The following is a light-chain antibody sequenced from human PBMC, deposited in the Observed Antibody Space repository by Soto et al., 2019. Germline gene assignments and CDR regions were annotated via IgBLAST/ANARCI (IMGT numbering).Light chain of an antibody. CDR1: SSDVGGFHY. J-gene: IGLJ2*01. V-gene: IGLV2-8*01. CDR3: SSYAASNNLL. Sequence: QSALTQPPSASGSPGQSVTISCTGTSSDVGGFHYVSWYQQHPGKAPKLIIYDVTKPPSGVPDRFSGSKSVNTASLTVSGLQAEDEADYYCSSYAASNNLLFGGGTKLTVL. CDR2: DVT.